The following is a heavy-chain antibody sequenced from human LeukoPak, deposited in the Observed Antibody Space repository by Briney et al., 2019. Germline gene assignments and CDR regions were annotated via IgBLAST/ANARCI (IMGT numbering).Heavy chain of an antibody. D-gene: IGHD3-22*01. V-gene: IGHV3-21*01. CDR2: ISSSSSYI. CDR1: GFTLSSYS. Sequence: PGGSLRLSCAASGFTLSSYSMNWVRQAPGKGLEWVSSISSSSSYIHYTDSVKGRFTISRDNTKKSLYLQMNSLRAEDTAVYYCARDRYGRSGYYDYWGQGTLVTVSS. CDR3: ARDRYGRSGYYDY. J-gene: IGHJ4*02.